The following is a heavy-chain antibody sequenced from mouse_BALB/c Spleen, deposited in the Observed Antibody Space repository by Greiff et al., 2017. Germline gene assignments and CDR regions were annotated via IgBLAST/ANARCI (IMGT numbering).Heavy chain of an antibody. CDR1: GYTFTSYV. CDR3: ARGYDGYHYYAMDY. J-gene: IGHJ4*01. V-gene: IGHV1-14*01. CDR2: INPYNDGT. D-gene: IGHD2-3*01. Sequence: VQLQQSGPELVKPGASVKMSCKASGYTFTSYVMHWVKQKPGQGLEWIGYINPYNDGTKYNEKFKGKATLTSDKSSSTAYMELSSLTSEDSAVYYCARGYDGYHYYAMDYWGQGTSVTVSS.